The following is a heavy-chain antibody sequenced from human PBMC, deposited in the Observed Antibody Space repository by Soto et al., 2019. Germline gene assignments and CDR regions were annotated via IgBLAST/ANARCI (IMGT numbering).Heavy chain of an antibody. CDR2: IWYDGSNK. Sequence: QEHLVESGGGVVQPGRSLRLSCAASGSIFSGYGMHWVRQAPGKGLEWVAVIWYDGSNKYYADSVKGRFTISRDNSKNMLYLQMESLRVEDTAIYDCARDGVGGNSFRGFCDYWGQGTLVTVSS. CDR1: GSIFSGYG. V-gene: IGHV3-33*01. D-gene: IGHD2-15*01. J-gene: IGHJ4*02. CDR3: ARDGVGGNSFRGFCDY.